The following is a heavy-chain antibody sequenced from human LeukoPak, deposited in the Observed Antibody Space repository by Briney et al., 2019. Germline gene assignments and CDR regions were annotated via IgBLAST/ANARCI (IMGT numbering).Heavy chain of an antibody. J-gene: IGHJ4*02. CDR3: AKDDGGSVTTTDFEY. V-gene: IGHV3-23*01. CDR2: ITDSGGST. D-gene: IGHD4-17*01. CDR1: GFTFSNNA. Sequence: GGSLRLSCAASGFTFSNNALSWVRQVPGKGLEWVSGITDSGGSTYYADSVKGRFTISRDNSKNTLYLQMNSLRAEDTAVYFCAKDDGGSVTTTDFEYWGQGTLVTVSS.